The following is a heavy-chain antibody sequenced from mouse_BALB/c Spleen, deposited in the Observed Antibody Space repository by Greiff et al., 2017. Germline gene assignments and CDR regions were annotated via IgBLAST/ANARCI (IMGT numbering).Heavy chain of an antibody. CDR1: GYAFTSYN. J-gene: IGHJ1*01. V-gene: IGHV1S135*01. CDR3: ARSGYDYDGDWYFDV. Sequence: EVQLQESGAELVRPGSSVKISCKASGYAFTSYNMYWVKQSHGKSLEWIGYIDPYNGGTSYNQKFKGKATLTVDKSSSTAYMHLNSLTSEDSAVYYCARSGYDYDGDWYFDVWGAGTTVTVSS. CDR2: IDPYNGGT. D-gene: IGHD2-4*01.